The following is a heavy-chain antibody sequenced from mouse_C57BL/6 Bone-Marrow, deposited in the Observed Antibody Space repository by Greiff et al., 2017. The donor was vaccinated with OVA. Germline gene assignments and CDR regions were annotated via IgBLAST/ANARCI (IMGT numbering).Heavy chain of an antibody. J-gene: IGHJ2*01. CDR1: GYTFTSYW. D-gene: IGHD1-1*01. Sequence: VQLQQSGTVLARPGASVKMSCKTSGYTFTSYWMHWVKQRPGQGLEWIGAIYPGNSDTSYNQKFKGKAKLTAVTSASTAYMELSSLTTEDSAVYYCTGYPVAYYFDYWGQGTTLTVSS. CDR3: TGYPVAYYFDY. CDR2: IYPGNSDT. V-gene: IGHV1-5*01.